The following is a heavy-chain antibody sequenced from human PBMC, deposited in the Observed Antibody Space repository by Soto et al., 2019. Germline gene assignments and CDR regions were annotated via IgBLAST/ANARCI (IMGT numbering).Heavy chain of an antibody. CDR3: ARAVAVAADFDY. D-gene: IGHD6-19*01. V-gene: IGHV1-3*05. CDR2: INAGNGNT. CDR1: GYTFTGYG. J-gene: IGHJ4*02. Sequence: QVQLVQSGAEEKKPGASVKVSCKASGYTFTGYGMHWVRQAPGQRLEWMGWINAGNGNTKYSQKFQGRVTITRDTSASTAYMELSSLRSEDTAVYYCARAVAVAADFDYWGQGTLVTVSS.